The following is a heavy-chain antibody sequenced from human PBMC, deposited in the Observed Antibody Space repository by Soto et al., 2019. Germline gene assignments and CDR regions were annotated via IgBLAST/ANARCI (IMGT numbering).Heavy chain of an antibody. CDR2: IYPGDSDT. J-gene: IGHJ4*02. V-gene: IGHV5-51*01. CDR1: GYSFTSYW. Sequence: GESLKISCKGSGYSFTSYWIGWVRQMPGKGLEWMGIIYPGDSDTRYSPSFQGQVTISADKSISTAYLQWSSLKASDTAMYYCARQDTYYYDSSGYLVYWGQGTLVTVSS. D-gene: IGHD3-22*01. CDR3: ARQDTYYYDSSGYLVY.